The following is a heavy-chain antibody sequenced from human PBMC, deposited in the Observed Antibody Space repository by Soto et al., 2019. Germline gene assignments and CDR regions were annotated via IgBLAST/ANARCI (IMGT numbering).Heavy chain of an antibody. D-gene: IGHD6-6*01. CDR1: GGSFSGYY. V-gene: IGHV4-34*01. Sequence: SETLSLTCAVYGGSFSGYYWSRIRQPPGKGLEWIGYIYYSGSTNHNPSLKSRVTISVDTSKNQFSLKLSSVTAADTAVYYCARGGPVEARPEYFDYWGQGTLVTVSS. CDR3: ARGGPVEARPEYFDY. J-gene: IGHJ4*02. CDR2: IYYSGST.